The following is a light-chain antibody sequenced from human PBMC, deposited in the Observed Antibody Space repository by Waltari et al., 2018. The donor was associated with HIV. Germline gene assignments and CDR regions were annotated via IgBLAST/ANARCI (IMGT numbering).Light chain of an antibody. CDR2: DVT. Sequence: QPALTQPAAVSGSPGQSITISCTGPSSDVGGYNYVSWFLQRPGQAPKLMIDDVTQRPSGGSNRFSGSKSANTAALTIAGLQVEDEGEYYCTSVRPTSAPVVFGGGTKLTVL. V-gene: IGLV2-14*01. CDR1: SSDVGGYNY. J-gene: IGLJ2*01. CDR3: TSVRPTSAPVV.